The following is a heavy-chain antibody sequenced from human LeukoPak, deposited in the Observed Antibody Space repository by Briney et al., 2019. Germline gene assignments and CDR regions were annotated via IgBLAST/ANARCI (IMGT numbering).Heavy chain of an antibody. J-gene: IGHJ4*02. CDR2: ISAYNGDT. V-gene: IGHV1-18*04. CDR1: GYTFTSYG. Sequence: ASVKVSCKASGYTFTSYGISWVRQAPGQGLEWMGWISAYNGDTNYAQKLQGRVTMTTDTSTTTVYMELRSLRSDDTAMYFCARATAGDVDYWGQGTLVTVPS. D-gene: IGHD3-16*01. CDR3: ARATAGDVDY.